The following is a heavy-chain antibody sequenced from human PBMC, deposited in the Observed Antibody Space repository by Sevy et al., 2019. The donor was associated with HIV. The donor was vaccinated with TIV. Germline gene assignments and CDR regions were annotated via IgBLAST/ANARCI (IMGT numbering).Heavy chain of an antibody. CDR3: ARLLWDVVVVPSNTPRQYFDY. D-gene: IGHD2-2*01. Sequence: GGSLRLSCVASGFTFNTYWMTWVRQAPGKGLEWVANINPDGSEKEYVDSLKGRFTVSRDNAETSLYLHMNSLRVEDTTVYFCARLLWDVVVVPSNTPRQYFDYWGQGTLVTVSS. J-gene: IGHJ4*02. CDR1: GFTFNTYW. CDR2: INPDGSEK. V-gene: IGHV3-7*01.